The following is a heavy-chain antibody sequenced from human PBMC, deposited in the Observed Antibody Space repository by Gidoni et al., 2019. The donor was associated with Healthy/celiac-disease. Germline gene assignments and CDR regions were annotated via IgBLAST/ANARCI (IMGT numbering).Heavy chain of an antibody. CDR2: INQSGST. CDR1: GGSFSGYY. J-gene: IGHJ4*02. CDR3: ARGPRGYSYGPTRYFDY. V-gene: IGHV4-34*01. D-gene: IGHD5-18*01. Sequence: QVPLQQRGAGLLKPSETLYLTCAVYGGSFSGYYWSWIRQPPGKGLEWIGEINQSGSTNYNPSLKSRVTISVDTSKNQFSLKLSSVTAADTAVYYCARGPRGYSYGPTRYFDYWGQGTLVTVSS.